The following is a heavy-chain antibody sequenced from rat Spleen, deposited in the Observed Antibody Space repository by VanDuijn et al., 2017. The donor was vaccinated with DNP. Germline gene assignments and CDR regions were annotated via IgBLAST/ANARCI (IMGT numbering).Heavy chain of an antibody. Sequence: EVQLVESGGGLVQPGRSLKLSCAASGFTFSAYYMAWVRQAPTKGLAWVAYITYDGGSTYYRDSVKGRSTLSRDNAKSSLYLQMNSLKSEETATYYGARQDYGYNYFDYWGQGVMVTVSS. CDR1: GFTFSAYY. D-gene: IGHD1-9*01. J-gene: IGHJ2*01. CDR2: ITYDGGST. V-gene: IGHV5-20*01. CDR3: ARQDYGYNYFDY.